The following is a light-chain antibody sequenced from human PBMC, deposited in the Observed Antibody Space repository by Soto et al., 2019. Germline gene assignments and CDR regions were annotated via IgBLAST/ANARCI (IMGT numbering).Light chain of an antibody. V-gene: IGKV3-20*01. CDR1: QNVVRTY. Sequence: EIVLTQSPGTLSLSPGERATLSCRASQNVVRTYLAWFQQKPGQAPRLLIYGASSRATGIPDRFSGSGSGTDFTLTITRLEREDAAVYYCHQYGSSPRTFGQGTKVDIK. CDR2: GAS. J-gene: IGKJ1*01. CDR3: HQYGSSPRT.